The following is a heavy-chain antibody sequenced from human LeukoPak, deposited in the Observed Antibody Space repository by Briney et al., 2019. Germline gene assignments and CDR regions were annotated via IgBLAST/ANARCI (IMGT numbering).Heavy chain of an antibody. CDR3: ATRGSGSPTPHAFDI. J-gene: IGHJ3*02. CDR2: IYHSGST. CDR1: GGSISSCY. D-gene: IGHD3-10*01. V-gene: IGHV4-59*01. Sequence: SETLSLTCTASGGSISSCYWSWIRQPPGKGLEWIGHIYHSGSTNYNPSLKSRVTISVDTSKNQFSLRLSSVTAADTAVYYCATRGSGSPTPHAFDIWGQGTLVTVSS.